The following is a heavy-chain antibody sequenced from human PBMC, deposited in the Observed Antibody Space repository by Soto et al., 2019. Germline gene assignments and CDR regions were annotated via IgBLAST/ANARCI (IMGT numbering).Heavy chain of an antibody. Sequence: GGSLRLSCAASGFTFTSYAMSWVRLTPGKGLEWVSAISGSGSNTFYADSVRGRFAISRDNSKNTVFLQMNNLRAEDTAVYFCARDRATFDYWGQGTRVTVSS. D-gene: IGHD1-26*01. J-gene: IGHJ4*02. CDR3: ARDRATFDY. CDR2: ISGSGSNT. V-gene: IGHV3-23*01. CDR1: GFTFTSYA.